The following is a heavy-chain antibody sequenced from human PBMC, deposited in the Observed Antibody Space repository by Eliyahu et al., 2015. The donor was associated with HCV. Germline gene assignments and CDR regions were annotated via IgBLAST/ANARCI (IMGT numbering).Heavy chain of an antibody. J-gene: IGHJ5*02. Sequence: EVQLVESGGGLVKPGGSLXVSCAASGLTLPNAWLXWVRQAPGKGLEWVGRIKXKADDDKRDYAAPVKGRFTISRDDSTNTLFLQMSSLKTEDTAVYYCISHLNIWNVALSWGQGTLVTVSS. CDR1: GLTLPNAW. V-gene: IGHV3-15*01. D-gene: IGHD1-20*01. CDR3: ISHLNIWNVALS. CDR2: IKXKADDDKR.